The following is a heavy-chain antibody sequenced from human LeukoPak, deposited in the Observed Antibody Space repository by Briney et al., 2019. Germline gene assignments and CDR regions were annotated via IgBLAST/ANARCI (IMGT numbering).Heavy chain of an antibody. Sequence: ASVKVCCKASGYTFSSYDINWVRQATGQGLEWMGWMSPNSGNTGYAQKFQGRVTITRNTSISTAYMELSSLRSEDTAVYYCARGRSPRRGSGNALYYNYMDVWGKGTTVTVSS. J-gene: IGHJ6*03. CDR2: MSPNSGNT. CDR3: ARGRSPRRGSGNALYYNYMDV. V-gene: IGHV1-8*03. D-gene: IGHD3-10*01. CDR1: GYTFSSYD.